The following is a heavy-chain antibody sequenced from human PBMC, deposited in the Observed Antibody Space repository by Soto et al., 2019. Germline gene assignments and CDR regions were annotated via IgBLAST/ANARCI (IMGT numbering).Heavy chain of an antibody. CDR2: IYYSGST. Sequence: SETLSLTCTVSGGSISSSSYYWGWIRQPPGEGLEWIGSIYYSGSTYYNPSLKSRVTISVDTSKNQFSLKLSSVTAADTAVYYCARHSTMGATGAFDIWGQGTMVTVSS. D-gene: IGHD1-26*01. J-gene: IGHJ3*02. CDR3: ARHSTMGATGAFDI. V-gene: IGHV4-39*01. CDR1: GGSISSSSYY.